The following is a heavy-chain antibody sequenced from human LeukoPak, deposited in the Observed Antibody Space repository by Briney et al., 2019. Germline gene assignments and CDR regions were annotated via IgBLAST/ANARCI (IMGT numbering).Heavy chain of an antibody. CDR2: IYSGGTT. V-gene: IGHV3-66*01. Sequence: PGVSLRLSCAASGLTVSSNHMSWVRQDPGKGLEWVSVIYSGGTTHYGDSVKGRFTISRDNSKNTLYLQMDSLRVEDTAVYYCARGLMWGFDPWGQGTLVTVSS. J-gene: IGHJ5*02. CDR1: GLTVSSNH. CDR3: ARGLMWGFDP. D-gene: IGHD2-8*01.